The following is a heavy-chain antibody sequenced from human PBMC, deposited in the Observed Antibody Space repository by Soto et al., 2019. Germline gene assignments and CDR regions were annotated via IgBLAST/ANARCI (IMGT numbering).Heavy chain of an antibody. V-gene: IGHV4-59*02. CDR1: GDSVSSGY. CDR3: ARECYGDYVCAFDI. J-gene: IGHJ3*02. CDR2: MYFGGSF. Sequence: PSETLSLTCNVSGDSVSSGYWSWIRQPPGKGLEWIGFMYFGGSFNYNPSLAGRVTISVETSKNQFSLKLSSVTAADTAVYYCARECYGDYVCAFDIWGQGTMVTVSS. D-gene: IGHD4-17*01.